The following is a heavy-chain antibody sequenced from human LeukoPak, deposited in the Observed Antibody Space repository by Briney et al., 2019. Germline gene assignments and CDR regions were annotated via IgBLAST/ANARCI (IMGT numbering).Heavy chain of an antibody. J-gene: IGHJ4*02. Sequence: GGSLRLSCAASGFTFSSHGMHWVRQAPGKGLEWVAVLWYDGRTKYYAESVKGRFTISRDNSKNTLYLQMNSLRAEDTAVYYCARDYYGGDCYVDYWGQGTLVTVSS. D-gene: IGHD2-21*02. CDR2: LWYDGRTK. V-gene: IGHV3-33*01. CDR1: GFTFSSHG. CDR3: ARDYYGGDCYVDY.